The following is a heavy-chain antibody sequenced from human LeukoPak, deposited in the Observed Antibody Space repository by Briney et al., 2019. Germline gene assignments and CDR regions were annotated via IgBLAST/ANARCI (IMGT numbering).Heavy chain of an antibody. V-gene: IGHV3-30*02. CDR3: AKGGQWLAPGLDY. CDR1: GFTFSDYG. CDR2: IRYDGSDE. D-gene: IGHD6-19*01. J-gene: IGHJ4*02. Sequence: GGSLRLSCAASGFTFSDYGMHWARQAPGKGLDWVAFIRYDGSDEYYADSVKGRFTISRDNSKNTLYLQMNSLRAEDTAVYYCAKGGQWLAPGLDYWGQGTLVTVSS.